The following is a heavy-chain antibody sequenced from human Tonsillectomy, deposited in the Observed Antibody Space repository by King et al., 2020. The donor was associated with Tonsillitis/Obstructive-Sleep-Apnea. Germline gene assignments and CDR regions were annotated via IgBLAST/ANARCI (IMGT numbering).Heavy chain of an antibody. CDR3: APLGYCSSTSCKQNHSGWCDP. Sequence: VQLQQWGAGLLKPSETLSLTCAVYGGSFSGYYWSWIRQPPGKGLEWIGEINHSGSTNYNPSLKSRVTISVDTSKNQFSLKLSSVTAADTAVYYCAPLGYCSSTSCKQNHSGWCDPWGQGTLVTVSS. V-gene: IGHV4-34*01. D-gene: IGHD2-2*01. CDR1: GGSFSGYY. CDR2: INHSGST. J-gene: IGHJ5*02.